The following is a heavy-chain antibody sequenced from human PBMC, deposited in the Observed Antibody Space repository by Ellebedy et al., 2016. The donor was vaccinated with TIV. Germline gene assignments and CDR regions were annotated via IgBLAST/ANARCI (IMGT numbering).Heavy chain of an antibody. CDR3: ARGNWYCEL. Sequence: PGGSLTLSCAVSGFTFSDHYMNWVRPAPAKGLEWVGFISSKAYGGTTEYAASVRGRFTISRDDSKNSLYLQMNSRKTEDTAVYYCARGNWYCELWGRGTLVTDSA. CDR1: GFTFSDHY. CDR2: ISSKAYGGTT. J-gene: IGHJ2*01. V-gene: IGHV3-72*01.